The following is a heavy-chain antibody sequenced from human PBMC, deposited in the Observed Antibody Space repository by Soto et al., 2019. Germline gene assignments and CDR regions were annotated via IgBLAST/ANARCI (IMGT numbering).Heavy chain of an antibody. CDR2: VFHSATT. Sequence: SETLSLTCTVSGDSFSDYYWNWIRQVPGKGLEWIGFVFHSATTSYNPSLKTRVAISDDTSKKQFSLRLTSVTAADTAIYYCARGHYSSGWPIDHWGQGILVTLSS. J-gene: IGHJ4*02. CDR1: GDSFSDYY. V-gene: IGHV4-59*01. D-gene: IGHD6-19*01. CDR3: ARGHYSSGWPIDH.